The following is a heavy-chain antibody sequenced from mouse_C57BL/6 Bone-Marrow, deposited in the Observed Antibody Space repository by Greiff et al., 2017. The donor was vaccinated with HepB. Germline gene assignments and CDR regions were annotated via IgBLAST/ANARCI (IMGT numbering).Heavy chain of an antibody. CDR3: AREGY. V-gene: IGHV1-55*01. J-gene: IGHJ2*01. CDR1: GYTFTSYW. Sequence: VQLQQSGAELVKPGASVKMSCKASGYTFTSYWITWVKQRPGQGLEWIGDIYPGSGSTNYNEKFKSKATLTVATSSSTAYMQLSSLTSEDSAVYYCAREGYWGQGTTLTVSS. CDR2: IYPGSGST.